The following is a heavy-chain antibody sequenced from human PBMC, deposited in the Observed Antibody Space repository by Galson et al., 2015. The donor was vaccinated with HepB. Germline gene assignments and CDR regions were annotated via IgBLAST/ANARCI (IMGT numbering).Heavy chain of an antibody. D-gene: IGHD6-13*01. CDR2: ISSSSSTI. CDR1: GFTFSSYS. Sequence: SLRLSCAASGFTFSSYSMNWVRQAPGKGLEWVSYISSSSSTIYYADSVKGRFTISRDNAKNSLYLQMNSLRDEDTAVYYCARDGSSWLPRYYYYYGMDVWGQGTTVTVSS. CDR3: ARDGSSWLPRYYYYYGMDV. J-gene: IGHJ6*02. V-gene: IGHV3-48*02.